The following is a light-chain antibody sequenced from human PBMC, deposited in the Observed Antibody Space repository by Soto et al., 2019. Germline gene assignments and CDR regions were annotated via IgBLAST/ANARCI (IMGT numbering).Light chain of an antibody. J-gene: IGKJ5*01. CDR1: QTLSNR. CDR2: GAY. CDR3: KQYNNWPRT. V-gene: IGKV3-15*01. Sequence: EIVLTQSPATLSSFPGERVTLSCRASQTLSNRLAWYQHKPGQAPRLLIYGAYTRATGIPARFSGSGSGTEFTLTIRSLQSEDFAVYYCKQYNNWPRTFGQGTRLEIK.